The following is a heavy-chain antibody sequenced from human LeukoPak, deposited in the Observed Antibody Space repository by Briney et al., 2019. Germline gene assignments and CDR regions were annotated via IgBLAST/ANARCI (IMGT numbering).Heavy chain of an antibody. V-gene: IGHV4-31*03. CDR3: ARDVVVVSRAFDI. CDR1: GGSISSGGYY. Sequence: SETLSLTCTVSGGSISSGGYYWSWIRQHPGTGLEWIGYIYYSGSTYYNPSLKSRVTISVDTSKNQFSLKLSSVTAADTAVYYCARDVVVVSRAFDIWGQGTMVTVSS. CDR2: IYYSGST. D-gene: IGHD2-2*01. J-gene: IGHJ3*02.